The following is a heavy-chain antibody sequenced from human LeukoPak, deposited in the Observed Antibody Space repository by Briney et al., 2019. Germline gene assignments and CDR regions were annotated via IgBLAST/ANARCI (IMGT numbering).Heavy chain of an antibody. CDR1: GGSISSYY. CDR3: ARGVLRFLEWHFDY. CDR2: IYYSGST. Sequence: SETLSLTCTVSGGSISSYYWSWIRQPPGKGLEWIGYIYYSGSTNYNPSLKSRVTISVDTSKNQFSLKLSSLTAADTAVYYCARGVLRFLEWHFDYWGQGTLVTVSS. D-gene: IGHD3-3*01. J-gene: IGHJ4*02. V-gene: IGHV4-59*01.